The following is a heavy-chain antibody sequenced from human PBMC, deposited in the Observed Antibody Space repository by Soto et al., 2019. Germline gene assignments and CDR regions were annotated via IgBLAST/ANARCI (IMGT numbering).Heavy chain of an antibody. CDR2: ISSSSSYI. V-gene: IGHV3-21*01. D-gene: IGHD6-6*01. J-gene: IGHJ4*02. CDR3: ARVSEYSTAFDY. CDR1: GFTFSSYS. Sequence: PGGSLRLSCAASGFTFSSYSMNWVRQAPGKWLEWVSSISSSSSYIYYADSVKGRFTISRDNAKNSLYLQMNSLRAEDTAVYYCARVSEYSTAFDYWGQGTLVTVSS.